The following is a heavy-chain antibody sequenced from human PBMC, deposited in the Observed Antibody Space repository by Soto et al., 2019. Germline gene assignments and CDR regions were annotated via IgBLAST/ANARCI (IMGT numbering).Heavy chain of an antibody. J-gene: IGHJ6*02. Sequence: SETLSLTCTVSGGSISGYYWSWIRQPPGKGLEWIGYMYNTGSTAYNPSFKSRVTISVGTSKNQFSLKLNSVTAADTAVYYCARDLWGYCGTDCYPLDVWGQGTTVTVSS. D-gene: IGHD2-21*02. CDR1: GGSISGYY. CDR3: ARDLWGYCGTDCYPLDV. V-gene: IGHV4-59*01. CDR2: MYNTGST.